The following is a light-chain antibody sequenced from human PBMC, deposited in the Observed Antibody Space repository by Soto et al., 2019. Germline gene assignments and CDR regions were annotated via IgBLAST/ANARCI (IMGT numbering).Light chain of an antibody. Sequence: DIQMTQSPSTLSASVGDRVTITCRASQSIRSWLAWYQQKPGKAPNLLIYKASSLQSGVPSRFSGSESGTEINLTISSLQPDDFATYYCQQYNSYPWTFGQGTKVEIK. CDR1: QSIRSW. J-gene: IGKJ1*01. V-gene: IGKV1-5*03. CDR3: QQYNSYPWT. CDR2: KAS.